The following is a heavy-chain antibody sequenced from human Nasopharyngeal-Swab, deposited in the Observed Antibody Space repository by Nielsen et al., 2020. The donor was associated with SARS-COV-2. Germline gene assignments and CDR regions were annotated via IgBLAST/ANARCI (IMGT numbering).Heavy chain of an antibody. CDR3: AHRGRLNVAFDI. CDR2: IYWDDDK. Sequence: SGPTLVKPTQTLTLTCTFSGFSLSTSGVGVGWIRQPPGKALEWLALIYWDDDKRYSPSLKSRLTITKDTSKNQVVLTMTNMDPADTATYYCAHRGRLNVAFDIWGQGTMVTVSS. V-gene: IGHV2-5*02. D-gene: IGHD3-10*01. CDR1: GFSLSTSGVG. J-gene: IGHJ3*02.